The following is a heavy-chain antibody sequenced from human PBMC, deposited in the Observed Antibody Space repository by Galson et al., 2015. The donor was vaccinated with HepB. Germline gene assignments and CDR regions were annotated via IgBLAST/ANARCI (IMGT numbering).Heavy chain of an antibody. CDR2: ISYDGSNK. J-gene: IGHJ6*03. V-gene: IGHV3-30-3*01. CDR3: ARDGGWAGAYYDSMDV. D-gene: IGHD3-3*01. CDR1: GFTFSSYA. Sequence: SLRLSCAASGFTFSSYAMHWVRQAPGKGLEWVAVISYDGSNKYYADSVKGRFTISRDNSKNTLYLQMNSLRAEDTAVYYCARDGGWAGAYYDSMDVWGKGTTVTVSS.